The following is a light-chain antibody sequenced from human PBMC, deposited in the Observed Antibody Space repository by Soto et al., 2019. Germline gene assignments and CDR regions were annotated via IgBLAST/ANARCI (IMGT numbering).Light chain of an antibody. V-gene: IGKV3-20*01. CDR1: QRVSSSN. CDR2: GAS. CDR3: QQYGSSPFT. J-gene: IGKJ3*01. Sequence: EMVWTQSPGTRSLSPGERATLSARASQRVSSSNLAWYQQKLAQAPRLIIYGASSRAAGTPDRFSGSGAGTDFTITISRLEPEDFAVYYCQQYGSSPFTFGPGTKVDIK.